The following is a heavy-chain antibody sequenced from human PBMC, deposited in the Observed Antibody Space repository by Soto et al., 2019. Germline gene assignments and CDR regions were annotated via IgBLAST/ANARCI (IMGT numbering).Heavy chain of an antibody. V-gene: IGHV4-59*01. J-gene: IGHJ4*02. CDR2: VYYTGST. D-gene: IGHD3-22*01. CDR1: GDSISTFY. CDR3: ARGRTVRNYADDSSDYFYFFDY. Sequence: SETLSLTCTVSGDSISTFYWGWMRQSPGKELESIGYVYYTGSTNYNPSLKSRVTISVDRSKNQFSLKLTSANAADTVVYYCARGRTVRNYADDSSDYFYFFDYWGQGTQVTVYS.